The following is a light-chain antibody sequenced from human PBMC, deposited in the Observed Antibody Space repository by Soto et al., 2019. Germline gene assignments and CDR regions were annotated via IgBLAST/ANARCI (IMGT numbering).Light chain of an antibody. CDR1: QSVGTN. CDR3: QHYNSWPT. Sequence: EIVMTQSPATLSVSPGEGATLSCRASQSVGTNLAWYQQRPGQAPRLLIYGASTSATSIPARFSGSGSGTEFTLTISSLQSEDFGVYYCQHYNSWPTFGPGTKVDLK. CDR2: GAS. V-gene: IGKV3-15*01. J-gene: IGKJ3*01.